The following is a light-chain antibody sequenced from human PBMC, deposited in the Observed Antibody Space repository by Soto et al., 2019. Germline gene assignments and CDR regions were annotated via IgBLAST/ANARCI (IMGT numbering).Light chain of an antibody. CDR3: QQYGSSPWT. J-gene: IGKJ1*01. Sequence: EIVMTQSPATLSVSPGETATLSCRASQRVGINLAWYQQKPGQAPRLLIYSASTRASGIPDRFSGSGSGTEFTLTISSLQSEDFAVYYCQQYGSSPWTFGQGTKVDIK. CDR1: QRVGIN. CDR2: SAS. V-gene: IGKV3-15*01.